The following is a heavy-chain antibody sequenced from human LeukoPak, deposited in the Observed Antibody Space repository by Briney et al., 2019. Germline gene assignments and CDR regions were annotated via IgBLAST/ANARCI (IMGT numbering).Heavy chain of an antibody. D-gene: IGHD3-22*01. J-gene: IGHJ4*02. CDR3: AREGDSSGSDY. CDR2: ISYDGSNK. CDR1: GFTFSSYA. V-gene: IGHV3-30-3*01. Sequence: GGSLRLSCAASGFTFSSYAMSWVRQAPGKGLEWVAVISYDGSNKYYADSVKGRFTISRDNSKNSLYLQMNSLRAEDTAVYYCAREGDSSGSDYWGQGTLVTVSS.